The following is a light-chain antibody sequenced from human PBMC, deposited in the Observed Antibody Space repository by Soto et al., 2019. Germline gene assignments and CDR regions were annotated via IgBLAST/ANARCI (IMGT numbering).Light chain of an antibody. J-gene: IGKJ1*01. CDR3: QHYSNWPPWT. CDR1: QSVDSN. Sequence: EILITHYPGTLSCSRGERATLSCRASQSVDSNSAWYQQKPGQAPRLLIYGASTRATGISARFSGSGSVTEFTLTISSLQSEDSAVYYCQHYSNWPPWTFGQGAKV. CDR2: GAS. V-gene: IGKV3-15*01.